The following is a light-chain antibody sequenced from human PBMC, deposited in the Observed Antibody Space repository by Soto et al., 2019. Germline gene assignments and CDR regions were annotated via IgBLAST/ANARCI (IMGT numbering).Light chain of an antibody. CDR3: QHLSA. Sequence: EIVLTQSPGPLSLSPGERASLSCRASQSLSSSHLIWYQQKPGQAPRLLIYDASSRATGIPDRFSGGGSGTDFTLTISRLEPEDFAVYYCQHLSAFGQGTKVEIK. J-gene: IGKJ1*01. CDR1: QSLSSSH. V-gene: IGKV3-20*01. CDR2: DAS.